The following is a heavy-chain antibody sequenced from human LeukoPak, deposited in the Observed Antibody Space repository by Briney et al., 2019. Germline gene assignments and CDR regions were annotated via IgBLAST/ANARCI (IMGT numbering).Heavy chain of an antibody. CDR2: INPNSGGT. CDR1: GYTFTGYY. J-gene: IGHJ5*02. V-gene: IGHV1-2*02. Sequence: SVKVSCKASGYTFTGYYMHWVRQAPGQGLEWMGWINPNSGGTNYAQKFQGGVTMTRDTSISTAYMELSRLRSDDTAVYYCARENSSGWYFWFDPWGQGTLVTVSS. D-gene: IGHD6-19*01. CDR3: ARENSSGWYFWFDP.